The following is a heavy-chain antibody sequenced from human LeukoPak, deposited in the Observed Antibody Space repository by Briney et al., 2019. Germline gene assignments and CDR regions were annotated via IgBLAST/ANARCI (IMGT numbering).Heavy chain of an antibody. J-gene: IGHJ4*02. CDR3: ARGGPFQWELLVY. CDR2: ISSNGGST. Sequence: PGGSLRLSCAASGFTFSSYAMHWVRQAPGKGLENVSVISSNGGSTYYANSVKGRFTISRDNSKNTLYLQMGSLRAEDMAVYYCARGGPFQWELLVYWGQGTLVTVSS. D-gene: IGHD1-26*01. CDR1: GFTFSSYA. V-gene: IGHV3-64*01.